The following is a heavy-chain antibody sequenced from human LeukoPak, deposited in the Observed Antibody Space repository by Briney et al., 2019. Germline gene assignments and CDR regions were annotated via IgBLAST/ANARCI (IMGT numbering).Heavy chain of an antibody. CDR1: GFTFSSYW. CDR2: IPYDGSNK. D-gene: IGHD3-22*01. CDR3: ARVRRMSYDSSGYYLRGAFDI. J-gene: IGHJ3*02. V-gene: IGHV3-30*03. Sequence: PGGSLRLSCAASGFTFSSYWMHWVRQAPGKGLEWVAVIPYDGSNKYYADSVKGRFTISRDNSKNTLYLQMNSLRAEDTAVYYCARVRRMSYDSSGYYLRGAFDIWGQGTMVTVSS.